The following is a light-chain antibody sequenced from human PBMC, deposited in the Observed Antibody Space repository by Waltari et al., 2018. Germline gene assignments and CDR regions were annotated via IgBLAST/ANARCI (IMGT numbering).Light chain of an antibody. J-gene: IGLJ2*01. CDR1: SLDLRDWTY. Sequence: QSALTQPPSVSGSPGQSVTISCTGTSLDLRDWTYVSWFQHYPGKAPTVIMFAVSERPSGVPNRFSGSKSGNTASLTISGLQSEDESHYFCCSYAGQFTWVFGGGTKLTVL. CDR3: CSYAGQFTWV. V-gene: IGLV2-11*01. CDR2: AVS.